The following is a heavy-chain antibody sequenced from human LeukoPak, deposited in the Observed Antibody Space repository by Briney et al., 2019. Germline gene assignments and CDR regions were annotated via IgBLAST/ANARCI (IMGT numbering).Heavy chain of an antibody. CDR1: GFTFSSYT. D-gene: IGHD1-14*01. CDR3: AREFEPDYLDY. Sequence: PGGSLRLSCTVSGFTFSSYTMHWVRQAPGKGLEWVSSISSSGLYIYFADSLKGRFTVSRDNAKNSLYLQVNSLRAEDTAVYYCAREFEPDYLDYWGQGTLVTVSS. V-gene: IGHV3-21*01. J-gene: IGHJ4*02. CDR2: ISSSGLYI.